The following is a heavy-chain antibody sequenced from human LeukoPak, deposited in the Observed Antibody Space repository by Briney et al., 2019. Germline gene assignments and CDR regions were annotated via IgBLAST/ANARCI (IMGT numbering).Heavy chain of an antibody. D-gene: IGHD1-26*01. V-gene: IGHV4-34*01. CDR1: GASISGYY. CDR2: INHSGST. Sequence: PSETLSLTCAVSGASISGYYWSWIRQPPGKGLEWIGEINHSGSTNYNPSLKSRVTISVDTSKNQFSLKLSSVTAADTAVYYCARGLWELQKPNYFDYWGQGTLVTVSS. J-gene: IGHJ4*02. CDR3: ARGLWELQKPNYFDY.